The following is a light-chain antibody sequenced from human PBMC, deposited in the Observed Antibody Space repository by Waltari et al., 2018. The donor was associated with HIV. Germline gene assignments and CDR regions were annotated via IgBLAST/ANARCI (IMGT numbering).Light chain of an antibody. J-gene: IGLJ3*02. CDR3: QSFDNTLRGV. V-gene: IGLV1-40*01. CDR2: GND. CDR1: SSNIGAGHD. Sequence: TQPPSVSGAPGPRVTISCTGTSSNIGAGHDVPWYQQLPGTAPKLLIFGNDNRPSGVPDRFSGSKSGSSASLAITGLQPEDEGDYYCQSFDNTLRGVFGGGTKLTVL.